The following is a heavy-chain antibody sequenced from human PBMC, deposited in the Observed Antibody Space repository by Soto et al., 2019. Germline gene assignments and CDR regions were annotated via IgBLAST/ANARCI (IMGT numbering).Heavy chain of an antibody. V-gene: IGHV3-48*02. CDR3: VREEASGSSGLNYQYYYNGMDV. Sequence: GGSLRLSCVASGFTFSRYNIHWVRQAPGKGLEWVAYVTTSGDTMFYADSVEGRFDISRDVAKNSVHLQMNSLGDEDTAVYYCVREEASGSSGLNYQYYYNGMDVWGQGTTVTVSS. CDR1: GFTFSRYN. CDR2: VTTSGDTM. J-gene: IGHJ6*02. D-gene: IGHD3-10*01.